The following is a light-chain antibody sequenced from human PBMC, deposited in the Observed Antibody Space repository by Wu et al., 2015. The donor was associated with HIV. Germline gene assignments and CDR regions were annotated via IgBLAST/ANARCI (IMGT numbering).Light chain of an antibody. J-gene: IGKJ4*01. V-gene: IGKV3D-15*01. CDR1: QSVSSTY. CDR2: AAS. CDR3: QQYNNWPPLT. Sequence: EIVLTQSPDTLSLSPGERATLSCRAGQSVSSTYLAWYQQKPGHPPRLLIYAASRRATGIPDRFSGSGSGTEFTLTISSMQSEDFAVYYCQQYNNWPPLTFGGGTKVEIK.